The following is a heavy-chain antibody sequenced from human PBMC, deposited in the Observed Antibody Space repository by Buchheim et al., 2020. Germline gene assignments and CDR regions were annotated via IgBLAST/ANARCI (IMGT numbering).Heavy chain of an antibody. CDR1: GFTFSSYG. D-gene: IGHD3-10*01. CDR2: ISYDGSNK. J-gene: IGHJ3*02. Sequence: QVQLVESGGGVVQPGRSLRLSCAASGFTFSSYGMHWVRQAPGKGLEWVAVISYDGSNKYYADSVKGRFTISRDNSKNTLYLQMNSLRAEDTAVYYCARVGKSDAFDIWGQGT. V-gene: IGHV3-30*03. CDR3: ARVGKSDAFDI.